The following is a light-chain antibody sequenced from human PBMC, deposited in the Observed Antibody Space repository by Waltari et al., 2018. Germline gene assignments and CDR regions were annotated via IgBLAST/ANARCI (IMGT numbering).Light chain of an antibody. V-gene: IGKV3-20*01. Sequence: GTLSLSPGERATLSCWASQSVGRSLAWYQQKRGQALRLLIYGASTRATGIPDRFSGSGSGTDFSLTISRLEPEEFAVYYCQHYVKLPVTFGQGTKVEI. CDR1: QSVGRS. J-gene: IGKJ1*01. CDR3: QHYVKLPVT. CDR2: GAS.